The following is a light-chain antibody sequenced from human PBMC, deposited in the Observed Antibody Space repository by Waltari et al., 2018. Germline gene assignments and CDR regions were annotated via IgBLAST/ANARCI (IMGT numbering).Light chain of an antibody. CDR3: QQYYGIPLT. CDR1: QSVLFTSNNENY. V-gene: IGKV4-1*01. Sequence: DIVMTQSPDSLAVSLGERATINCKSSQSVLFTSNNENYLAWYQQKPRQPPKLLIYWASTRESGVPDRFSGSGSGTDFTLTISSLQAEDVAVYYCQQYYGIPLTFGGGTKVEIK. CDR2: WAS. J-gene: IGKJ4*01.